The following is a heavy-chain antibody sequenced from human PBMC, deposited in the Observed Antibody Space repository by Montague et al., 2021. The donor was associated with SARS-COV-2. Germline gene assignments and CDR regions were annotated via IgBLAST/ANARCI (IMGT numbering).Heavy chain of an antibody. Sequence: CAISGDSVSSNSAAWNWIRQSPSRGLEWLGRTYYRSKWYNDYAVSVKSRITINPDTSKDQFSLQLNSATPEDTAVYYCARGGSWLYYFDYWGQGTLVTVSS. CDR3: ARGGSWLYYFDY. CDR2: TYYRSKWYN. J-gene: IGHJ4*02. V-gene: IGHV6-1*01. CDR1: GDSVSSNSAA. D-gene: IGHD6-13*01.